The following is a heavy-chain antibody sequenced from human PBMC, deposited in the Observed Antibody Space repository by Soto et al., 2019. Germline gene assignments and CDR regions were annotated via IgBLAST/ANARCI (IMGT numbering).Heavy chain of an antibody. CDR1: GGSFSGYY. J-gene: IGHJ6*02. CDR2: INHSGST. Sequence: SETLSLTCAVYGGSFSGYYWSWIRQPPGKGLEWIGEINHSGSTNYNPSLKSRVTISVDTSKNQFSLKLSSVTAADTAVYYCARGPSYDFWSGYYTEYYYYGMDVWGQGTTVTVSS. V-gene: IGHV4-34*01. D-gene: IGHD3-3*01. CDR3: ARGPSYDFWSGYYTEYYYYGMDV.